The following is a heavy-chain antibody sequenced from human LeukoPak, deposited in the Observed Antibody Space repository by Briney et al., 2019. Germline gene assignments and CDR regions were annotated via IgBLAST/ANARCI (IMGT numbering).Heavy chain of an antibody. D-gene: IGHD3-3*01. J-gene: IGHJ5*02. V-gene: IGHV3-21*01. CDR1: GFTFSSYS. Sequence: GGSLRLSCAASGFTFSSYSMNWVRQAPGKGLEWVSSNSSSSSYIYYADSVKGRFTISRDNAKHSLYLQMNSLRAEDTAVYYCARDGDFWSGYPDGNWFDPWGQGTLVTVSS. CDR2: NSSSSSYI. CDR3: ARDGDFWSGYPDGNWFDP.